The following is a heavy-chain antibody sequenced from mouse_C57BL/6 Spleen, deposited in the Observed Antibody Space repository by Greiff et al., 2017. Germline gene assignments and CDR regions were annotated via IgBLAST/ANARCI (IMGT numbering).Heavy chain of an antibody. CDR3: ARTLLTVVADYAMDY. Sequence: EVKLVESGPGLVKPSQSLSLTCSVTGYSITSGYYWNWIRQFPGNKLEWMGYISYDGSNNYNPSLKNRISITRDTSKNQFFLKLNSVTTEDKATYYCARTLLTVVADYAMDYWGQGTSVTVSS. D-gene: IGHD1-1*01. CDR2: ISYDGSN. V-gene: IGHV3-6*01. CDR1: GYSITSGYY. J-gene: IGHJ4*01.